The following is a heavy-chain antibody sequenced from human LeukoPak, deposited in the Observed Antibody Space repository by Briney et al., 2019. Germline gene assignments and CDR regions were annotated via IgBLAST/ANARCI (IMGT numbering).Heavy chain of an antibody. CDR3: ARDWRLIAAAGPQDAFDI. CDR1: GGSLSGYY. Sequence: SETLSLTCAVYGGSLSGYYWSWIRQPPGKGLEWIGEINHSGSTNYNPSLKSRVTISVDTSKNQFSLKLSSVTAADTAVYYCARDWRLIAAAGPQDAFDIWGQGTMVTVSS. D-gene: IGHD6-13*01. V-gene: IGHV4-34*01. CDR2: INHSGST. J-gene: IGHJ3*02.